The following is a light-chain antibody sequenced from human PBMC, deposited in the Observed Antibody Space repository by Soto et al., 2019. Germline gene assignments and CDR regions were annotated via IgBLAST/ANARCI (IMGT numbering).Light chain of an antibody. CDR3: QQRSNWPWT. CDR1: QSVSSY. J-gene: IGKJ1*01. Sequence: EIGLTQSPATPSLSPGERATLSCRASQSVSSYLAWYQQKPGQAPRLLIYDASNRATGIPARFSGSGSGTDFTLTISSLEPEDFAVYYCQQRSNWPWTFGQGTKVDIK. V-gene: IGKV3-11*01. CDR2: DAS.